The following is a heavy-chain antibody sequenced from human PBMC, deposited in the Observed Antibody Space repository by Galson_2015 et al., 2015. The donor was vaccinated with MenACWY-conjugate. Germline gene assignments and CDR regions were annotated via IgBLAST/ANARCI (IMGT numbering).Heavy chain of an antibody. CDR3: AHSPYCSTTSCYAARAFDV. V-gene: IGHV2-5*02. CDR2: IYWDDDK. Sequence: PALVRPSQTLTLPCTFSGFSLRTRSVGVGWIRQPPGQALEWLSLIYWDDDKRYSPSLKSRLTITKDTSKNQVVLSMTNMDPVDTATYYCAHSPYCSTTSCYAARAFDVWGQGTVVTVSS. D-gene: IGHD2-2*01. CDR1: GFSLRTRSVG. J-gene: IGHJ3*01.